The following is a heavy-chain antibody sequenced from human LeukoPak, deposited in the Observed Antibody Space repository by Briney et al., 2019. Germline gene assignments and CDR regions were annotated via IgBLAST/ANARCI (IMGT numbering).Heavy chain of an antibody. D-gene: IGHD5-24*01. CDR1: GFTFSSYA. J-gene: IGHJ4*02. V-gene: IGHV3-23*01. Sequence: GGSLRLSCAASGFTFSSYAISWVRQAPGKGLEWVSAISGSGGSTYYADSVKGRFTISRDNSKNTLYLQMNSLRAEDTAVYYCAKDGVREMATSYFDYWGQGTLVTVSS. CDR2: ISGSGGST. CDR3: AKDGVREMATSYFDY.